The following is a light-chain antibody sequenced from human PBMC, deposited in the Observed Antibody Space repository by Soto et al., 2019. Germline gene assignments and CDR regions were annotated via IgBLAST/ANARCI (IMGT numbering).Light chain of an antibody. V-gene: IGKV1-6*01. CDR2: AAS. Sequence: QISQSPSSLSASVRPEVIITARASRDVGSDVSWYQQKPGQAPKLLIYAASNLYTGVPSRFSGSRSGTEFTLTISSLQPEDFASYYCLQDYGDSWTFGQGTKV. J-gene: IGKJ1*01. CDR1: RDVGSD. CDR3: LQDYGDSWT.